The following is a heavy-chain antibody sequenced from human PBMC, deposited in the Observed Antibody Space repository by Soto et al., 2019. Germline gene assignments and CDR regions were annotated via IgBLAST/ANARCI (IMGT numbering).Heavy chain of an antibody. CDR3: ARVSCSGGSCYLTSRYHDYVMDV. J-gene: IGHJ6*02. D-gene: IGHD2-15*01. V-gene: IGHV4-34*01. CDR2: INHSGRI. CDR1: NGSFSGYY. Sequence: QVQLQQWGAGLLKPSETLSLTCAVFNGSFSGYYWSWIRQAPGKGLEWIGEINHSGRINYNPSLESRVTMSVDTATDHFSLNLRSVTAADTGVYYFARVSCSGGSCYLTSRYHDYVMDVWGQGTTVTVSS.